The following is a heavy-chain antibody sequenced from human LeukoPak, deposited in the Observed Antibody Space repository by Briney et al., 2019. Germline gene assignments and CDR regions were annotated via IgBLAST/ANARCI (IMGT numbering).Heavy chain of an antibody. CDR2: IILILGIA. CDR1: GGTFSSYT. CDR3: TQYCSSTSCSRFDY. J-gene: IGHJ4*02. V-gene: IGHV1-69*02. D-gene: IGHD2-2*01. Sequence: GSSVKVSCKASGGTFSSYTISWVRQAPGQGLEWMGRIILILGIANYAQKFQGRVTITADKSTSTAYMELSSLRSEDTAVYYCTQYCSSTSCSRFDYWGQGTLVTVSS.